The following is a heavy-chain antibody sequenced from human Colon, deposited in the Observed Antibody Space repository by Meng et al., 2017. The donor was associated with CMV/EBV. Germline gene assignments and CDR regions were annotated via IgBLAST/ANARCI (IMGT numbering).Heavy chain of an antibody. CDR2: IDTSGTKI. Sequence: GGSLRLSCATSGFTFSSYTMHWVRQAPGKGLEWVSSIDTSGTKIYYADSVKGRFTVSRDDARDSLYLQFNSLRVEDTALYYCARDKGFLGGTFDYWGQGTLVTVSS. V-gene: IGHV3-21*01. CDR1: GFTFSSYT. J-gene: IGHJ4*02. D-gene: IGHD1-26*01. CDR3: ARDKGFLGGTFDY.